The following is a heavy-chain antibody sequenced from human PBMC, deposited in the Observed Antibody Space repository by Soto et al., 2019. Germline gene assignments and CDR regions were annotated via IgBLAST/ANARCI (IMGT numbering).Heavy chain of an antibody. V-gene: IGHV1-18*04. Sequence: QVQLVQSGAEVKKPGASLRVSCKASGYTFTSYGINWARQAPGQGLEWIGWVTAYNDERKFAEKFQDRLSMTTDTATTTAFMELRSLRSDDTAMYYCARFDFWSGYSQDHWGQGTLVTVSS. D-gene: IGHD3-3*01. CDR2: VTAYNDER. J-gene: IGHJ4*02. CDR1: GYTFTSYG. CDR3: ARFDFWSGYSQDH.